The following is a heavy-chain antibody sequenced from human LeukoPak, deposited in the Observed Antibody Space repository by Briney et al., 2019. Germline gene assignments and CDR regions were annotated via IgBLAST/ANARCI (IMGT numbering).Heavy chain of an antibody. Sequence: GGALILSCATSGFTFRSYTMNGVRETPGKGLQWVSTISDGSRNTHYADSVNGRFNISRDAFLNVVYLQMNSLTVEDTAVYYCTTRLQHHFDYWGQGTQVTVSS. CDR1: GFTFRSYT. J-gene: IGHJ4*02. D-gene: IGHD4-11*01. CDR2: ISDGSRNT. V-gene: IGHV3-23*01. CDR3: TTRLQHHFDY.